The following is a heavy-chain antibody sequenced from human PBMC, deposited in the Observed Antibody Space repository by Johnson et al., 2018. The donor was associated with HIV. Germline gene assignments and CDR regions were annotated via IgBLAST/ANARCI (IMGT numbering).Heavy chain of an antibody. J-gene: IGHJ3*02. CDR2: ISYDGSNK. CDR3: ARALTTDAFDI. CDR1: GFTFSSYA. V-gene: IGHV3-30*04. D-gene: IGHD4-17*01. Sequence: VQLVESGGGVVHPGGSLRLSCAASGFTFSSYAMHWVRQAPGKGLEWVAVISYDGSNKYYADSVKGRFTISRDNSKNTLYLQMNSLRAEDTAVYYCARALTTDAFDIWGQGTMVTVSS.